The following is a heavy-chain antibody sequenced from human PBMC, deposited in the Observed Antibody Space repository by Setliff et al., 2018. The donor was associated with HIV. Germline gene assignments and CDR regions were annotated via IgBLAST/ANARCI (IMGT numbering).Heavy chain of an antibody. CDR2: IYYSGST. D-gene: IGHD1-1*01. CDR1: GGSIHNYY. J-gene: IGHJ4*02. V-gene: IGHV4-59*12. CDR3: ARGTTSITFDY. Sequence: SETLSLTCTVSGGSIHNYYWSWIRQPPGKGLEWIGYIYYSGSTYYNPSLKSRVTISIDTSKSHFSLNLNSVTAADTAVYYCARGTTSITFDYWSQGTLVTVSS.